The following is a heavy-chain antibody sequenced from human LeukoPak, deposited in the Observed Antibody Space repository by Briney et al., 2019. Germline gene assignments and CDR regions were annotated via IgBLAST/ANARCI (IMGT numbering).Heavy chain of an antibody. CDR3: ARVSKYHRYYCYGMDV. Sequence: SETLSLTCAVYGGSFSGYYWSWIRQPPGKGLEWIGEINHSGSTNYNPSLKSRVTISVDTSKNQFSLKLRSVTAADTAVYYCARVSKYHRYYCYGMDVWGQGTTVTVSS. CDR2: INHSGST. V-gene: IGHV4-34*01. CDR1: GGSFSGYY. J-gene: IGHJ6*02. D-gene: IGHD4-11*01.